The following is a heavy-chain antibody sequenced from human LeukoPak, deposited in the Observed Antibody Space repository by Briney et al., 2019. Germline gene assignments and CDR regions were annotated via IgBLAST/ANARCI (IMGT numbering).Heavy chain of an antibody. CDR3: ARGTANWGSYYMDV. CDR1: GFTFSSYG. V-gene: IGHV3-30*03. J-gene: IGHJ6*03. D-gene: IGHD7-27*01. Sequence: GGSLRLSCAASGFTFSSYGMHWVRQAPGKGLEWVAVISYDGSNKYYADSVKGRFTISRDNSKNTLYLQMNSLRAEDTAVYYCARGTANWGSYYMDVWGKGTTVAVSS. CDR2: ISYDGSNK.